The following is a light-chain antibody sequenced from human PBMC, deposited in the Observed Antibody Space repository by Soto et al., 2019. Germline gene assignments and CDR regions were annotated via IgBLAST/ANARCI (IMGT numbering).Light chain of an antibody. V-gene: IGKV3-20*01. J-gene: IGKJ2*02. CDR1: QSVSSSY. CDR2: GAS. Sequence: EIVLTQSPGTLSLSPGERATLSCRASQSVSSSYLAWYQQKPGQAPRLLLYGASSRATGIPDRFSGSGSGTDFTLTISRLEPEDFGVYYCQQYGSTSGSTFGQGTMLEIK. CDR3: QQYGSTSGST.